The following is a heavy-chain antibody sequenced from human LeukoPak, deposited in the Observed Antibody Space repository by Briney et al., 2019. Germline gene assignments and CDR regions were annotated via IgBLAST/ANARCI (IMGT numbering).Heavy chain of an antibody. CDR3: AKGGGVIGRSYYFDY. CDR1: GSTFSTYG. J-gene: IGHJ4*02. CDR2: ISNDGNNK. V-gene: IGHV3-30*18. Sequence: GGSLRLSCAASGSTFSTYGMHWVRQAPGKGLEWVAAISNDGNNKFYADSVKGRFTISRDNPKNTMNLQMNSLRAEDTAVYYCAKGGGVIGRSYYFDYWGQGTLVTVSS. D-gene: IGHD2-8*02.